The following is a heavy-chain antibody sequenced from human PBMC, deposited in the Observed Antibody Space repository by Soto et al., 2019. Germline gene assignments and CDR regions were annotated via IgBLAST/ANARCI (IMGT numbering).Heavy chain of an antibody. D-gene: IGHD6-6*01. CDR2: ISYDGSNK. Sequence: QVQLVESGGGVVQPGRSLRLSCAASGFTFSSYAMHWVRQAPGKGLEWVAVISYDGSNKYYADSVKGRFTISRDNSKNTLYLQMNSLRAEDTAVYYCARERGKAARGWFDPWGQGTLVTVSS. CDR3: ARERGKAARGWFDP. J-gene: IGHJ5*02. CDR1: GFTFSSYA. V-gene: IGHV3-30-3*01.